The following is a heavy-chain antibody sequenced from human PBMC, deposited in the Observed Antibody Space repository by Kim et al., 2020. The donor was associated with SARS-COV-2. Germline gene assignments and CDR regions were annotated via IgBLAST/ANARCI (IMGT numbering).Heavy chain of an antibody. CDR3: ATSQDIVVVVAAPRGVDV. J-gene: IGHJ6*02. CDR2: IYYSGSP. CDR1: GGSISSYY. V-gene: IGHV4-59*13. D-gene: IGHD2-15*01. Sequence: SETLSLTCTVSGGSISSYYWSWIRQPPGKGLEWIGYIYYSGSPNYNPSLKSRVTMTVDTSKNQFSLKLSSVTAADTAVYYWATSQDIVVVVAAPRGVDVWGQRTKVTVA.